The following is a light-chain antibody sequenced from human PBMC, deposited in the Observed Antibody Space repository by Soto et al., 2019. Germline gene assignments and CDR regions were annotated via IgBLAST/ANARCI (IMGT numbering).Light chain of an antibody. CDR2: ATS. CDR3: QQYDNSLYT. CDR1: QSVSSSY. J-gene: IGKJ2*01. Sequence: EIVLTQSPGTLSLSPGERATLSCRASQSVSSSYLAWYQQKPGQPPSLLIYATSSMATGIPDRFSGSGSGTDFTLTISILEPADFAVYYCQQYDNSLYTFGQGTKLAIK. V-gene: IGKV3-20*01.